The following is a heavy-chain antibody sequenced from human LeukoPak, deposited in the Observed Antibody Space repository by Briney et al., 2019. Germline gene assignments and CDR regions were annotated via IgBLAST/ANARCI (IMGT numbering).Heavy chain of an antibody. J-gene: IGHJ5*02. CDR3: AIFDFLFGEIDNWFDP. CDR1: GCNFTIYW. D-gene: IGHD3-16*01. V-gene: IGHV5-51*01. CDR2: IYPGDSDT. Sequence: GESLQISFKGSGCNFTIYWIGWVRQMPGKGLEWMGIIYPGDSDTRYSPSFQGQVTISADKSISTAYLQWSSLKASDTAMYYCAIFDFLFGEIDNWFDPWGQGTQVTVSS.